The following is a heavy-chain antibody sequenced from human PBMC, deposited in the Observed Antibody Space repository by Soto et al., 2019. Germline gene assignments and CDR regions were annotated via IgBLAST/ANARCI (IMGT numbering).Heavy chain of an antibody. J-gene: IGHJ6*02. V-gene: IGHV4-61*01. CDR1: GGSVSSGSYY. D-gene: IGHD6-19*01. CDR3: ARGIEGWYQGRYYYGMDV. Sequence: SETLSLTCTVSGGSVSSGSYYWSWIRQPPGKGLEWIGYIYYSGSTNYNPSLKSRVTISVDTSKNQFSLKLSSVTAADTAVYYCARGIEGWYQGRYYYGMDVWGLGTTVTVSS. CDR2: IYYSGST.